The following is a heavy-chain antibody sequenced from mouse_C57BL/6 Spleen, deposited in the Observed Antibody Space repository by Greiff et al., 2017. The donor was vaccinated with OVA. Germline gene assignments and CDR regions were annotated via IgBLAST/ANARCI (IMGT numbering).Heavy chain of an antibody. D-gene: IGHD2-4*01. CDR3: ARRALYDYHGGFAY. Sequence: QVQLQQSGAELVKPGASVKISCKASGYAFSSYWMNWVKQRPGKGLEWIGQIYPGDGDTNYNGKFKGKATLTADKSSSTAYMQLSSLTSEDSAVYFCARRALYDYHGGFAYWGQGTLVTVSA. CDR1: GYAFSSYW. J-gene: IGHJ3*01. V-gene: IGHV1-80*01. CDR2: IYPGDGDT.